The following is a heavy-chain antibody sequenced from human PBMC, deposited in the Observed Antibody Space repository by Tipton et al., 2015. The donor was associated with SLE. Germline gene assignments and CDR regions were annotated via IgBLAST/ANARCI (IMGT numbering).Heavy chain of an antibody. Sequence: GSLRLSCAASGFAFSTYALTWVRQAPGKGLEWVSSISANGGTTFYGDSVKGRFTIFRDNTKNTLYLQMNSLTTDDTAVYYCATVSNSDNGAWGQGTLVTVSS. J-gene: IGHJ4*02. CDR2: ISANGGTT. CDR1: GFAFSTYA. V-gene: IGHV3-23*01. D-gene: IGHD2-8*01. CDR3: ATVSNSDNGA.